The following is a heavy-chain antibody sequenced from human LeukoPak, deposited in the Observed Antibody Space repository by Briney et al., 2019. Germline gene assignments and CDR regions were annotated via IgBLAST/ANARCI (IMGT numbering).Heavy chain of an antibody. CDR2: TYYRSKWYN. CDR1: GDSVSSNSAA. CDR3: AREYVGEYYYDSSGYYGPWLRRYYYYYMDV. J-gene: IGHJ6*03. D-gene: IGHD3-22*01. V-gene: IGHV6-1*01. Sequence: KTSQTLSLTCAISGDSVSSNSAAWNWIRQSPSKGLEWLGRTYYRSKWYNDYAVSVKSRITINPDTSKNQFSLQLNSVTPEDTAVYYCAREYVGEYYYDSSGYYGPWLRRYYYYYMDVWGKGTTVTVSS.